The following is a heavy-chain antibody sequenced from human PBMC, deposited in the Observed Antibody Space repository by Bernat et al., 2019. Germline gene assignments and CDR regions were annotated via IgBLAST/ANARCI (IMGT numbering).Heavy chain of an antibody. J-gene: IGHJ4*02. D-gene: IGHD6-19*01. CDR3: ARGPHSSGWYFGY. CDR2: IYYSGST. CDR1: GGSISSYY. V-gene: IGHV4-59*01. Sequence: QVQLQESGPGLVKPSETLSLTCTVSGGSISSYYWSWIRQPPGKGLEWIGYIYYSGSTNYNPSLKSRVTISVDTYKNQFSLKLSSVTAADTAVYYCARGPHSSGWYFGYWGQGTLVTVSS.